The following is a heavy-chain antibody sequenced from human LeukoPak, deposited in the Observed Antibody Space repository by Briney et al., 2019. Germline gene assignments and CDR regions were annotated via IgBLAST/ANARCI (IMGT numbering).Heavy chain of an antibody. CDR3: ARDNWNYGNDAFDI. V-gene: IGHV3-7*01. CDR2: IKQDGSEK. Sequence: PGGSPRLSCAASGFTFSSYRMSWVRQAPGKGQEWVANIKQDGSEKYYVDSVKGRFTISRDNAKNSLYLQMNSLRAEDTAVYYCARDNWNYGNDAFDIWGQGTMVTVSS. D-gene: IGHD1-7*01. J-gene: IGHJ3*02. CDR1: GFTFSSYR.